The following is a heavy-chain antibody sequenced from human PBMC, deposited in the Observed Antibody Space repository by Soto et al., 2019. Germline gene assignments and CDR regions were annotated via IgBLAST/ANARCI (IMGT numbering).Heavy chain of an antibody. V-gene: IGHV3-30-3*01. CDR2: ISYDGTNK. J-gene: IGHJ3*02. Sequence: QVHLVESGGGVAQPGRSLTLSCAASGVTFNIYTMHWVRQAPGNGLEWVALISYDGTNKYYADSVQGRVTLSRDNSKNTLYLQMHSLRAEDTAVYYCARARYCGGDCDQNPYAFDIWGQGTMVTVSS. CDR1: GVTFNIYT. CDR3: ARARYCGGDCDQNPYAFDI. D-gene: IGHD2-21*02.